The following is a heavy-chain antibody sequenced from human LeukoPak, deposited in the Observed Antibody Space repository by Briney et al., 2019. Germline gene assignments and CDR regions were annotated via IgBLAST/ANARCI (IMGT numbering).Heavy chain of an antibody. CDR2: MYYSGST. V-gene: IGHV4-39*07. CDR3: ARKDYDSSGYPGTSANYFDY. J-gene: IGHJ4*02. D-gene: IGHD3-22*01. CDR1: GGSISSSSYY. Sequence: SETLSLTCTVSGGSISSSSYYWGWIRQPPGKGLEWIGNMYYSGSTYYNPSLKSRVTISVDTSKNQFSLKLSSVTAADTAVYYCARKDYDSSGYPGTSANYFDYWGQGTLVTVSS.